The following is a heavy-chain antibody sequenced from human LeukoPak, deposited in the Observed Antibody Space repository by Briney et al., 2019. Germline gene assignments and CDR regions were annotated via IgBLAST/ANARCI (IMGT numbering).Heavy chain of an antibody. CDR1: GYTFTGYY. CDR3: ARTLYSSGWYGGALQGPSFDY. Sequence: ASVKVSCKASGYTFTGYYMHWGRQAPGQGLEWMGWINPNSGGTNYAQKFQGRVTMTRDTSISTAYMELSRLRSDDTAVYYCARTLYSSGWYGGALQGPSFDYWGQGTLVTVSS. J-gene: IGHJ4*02. CDR2: INPNSGGT. D-gene: IGHD6-19*01. V-gene: IGHV1-2*02.